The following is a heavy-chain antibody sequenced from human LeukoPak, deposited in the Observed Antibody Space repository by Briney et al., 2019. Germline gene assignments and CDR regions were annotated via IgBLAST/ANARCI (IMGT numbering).Heavy chain of an antibody. D-gene: IGHD4-17*01. CDR3: ARAPTVTFFDY. V-gene: IGHV4-30-2*01. Sequence: PSETLSLTCTVSGGSISSGGYYWSWIRQPPGKGLEWIGYIYHSGSTYYNPSLKSRVTISVDRSKNQFSLKLSSVTAADTAVYYCARAPTVTFFDYWGQGTLVAVSS. J-gene: IGHJ4*02. CDR2: IYHSGST. CDR1: GGSISSGGYY.